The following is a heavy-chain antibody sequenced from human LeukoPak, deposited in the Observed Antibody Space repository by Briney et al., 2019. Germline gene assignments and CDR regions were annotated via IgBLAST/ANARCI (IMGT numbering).Heavy chain of an antibody. CDR3: ASANSSSWDAFDI. V-gene: IGHV3-21*01. CDR2: ISSSSSYI. Sequence: GGSLRLSCAASGFTFSSYSMNWVRQAPGKGLEWVSSISSSSSYIYYADSVKGRFTISRDNAKNSLYLQMNSLRAEDTAVYYCASANSSSWDAFDIWGQGTMVTVSS. CDR1: GFTFSSYS. D-gene: IGHD6-13*01. J-gene: IGHJ3*02.